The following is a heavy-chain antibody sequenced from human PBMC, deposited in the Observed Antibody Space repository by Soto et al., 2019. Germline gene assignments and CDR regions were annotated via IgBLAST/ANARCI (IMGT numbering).Heavy chain of an antibody. D-gene: IGHD2-2*02. CDR2: IWYDGTEK. CDR1: GFNFNNYP. J-gene: IGHJ1*01. V-gene: IGHV3-33*01. Sequence: QVQLVESGGGVVQPGRFLELSCEASGFNFNNYPMHWVRQAPGKGLEWVAVIWYDGTEKFYADSLKGRFTISRDNSKNTLFLQMNSLRAEDTAVYYCAGNTPLFNWGQGTLVTVSS. CDR3: AGNTPLFN.